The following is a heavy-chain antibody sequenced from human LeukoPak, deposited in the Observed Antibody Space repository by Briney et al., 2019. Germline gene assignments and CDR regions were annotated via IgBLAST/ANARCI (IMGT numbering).Heavy chain of an antibody. V-gene: IGHV3-9*01. CDR2: IRWYRGTT. J-gene: IGHJ4*02. CDR3: ARGIDSSGTYSGWGFYFHY. D-gene: IGHD1-26*01. Sequence: GRSLRLSCAAAGFTFDDYAMHWVRQAPGKGLEWVAGIRWYRGTTGYAGSVKGRFTISRDNAKSSLYLQMNSLRAEDTALYYCARGIDSSGTYSGWGFYFHYWGQGTLVTVSS. CDR1: GFTFDDYA.